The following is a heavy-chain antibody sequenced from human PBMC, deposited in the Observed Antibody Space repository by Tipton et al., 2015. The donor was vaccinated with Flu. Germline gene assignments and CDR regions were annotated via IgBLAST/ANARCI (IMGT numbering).Heavy chain of an antibody. CDR1: GGSISSGGDS. V-gene: IGHV4-30-2*01. Sequence: TLSLTCFVSGGSISSGGDSWNWLRQPPGKGLEWIGYIYDSGNTYYNPSLTSRVTISVDTSKNQFSLKLTSVTAADTAVYYCARHSQILPYRAQGYFDFWGQGTLITVSS. CDR3: ARHSQILPYRAQGYFDF. CDR2: IYDSGNT. D-gene: IGHD1-26*01. J-gene: IGHJ4*02.